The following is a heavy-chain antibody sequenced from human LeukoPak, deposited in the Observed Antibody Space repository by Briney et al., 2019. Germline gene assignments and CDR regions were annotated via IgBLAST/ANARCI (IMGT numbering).Heavy chain of an antibody. CDR1: GGSISSSSYY. D-gene: IGHD4-23*01. CDR2: IYYSGST. CDR3: ASLDYGGTLDY. Sequence: SETLSLTCTVSGGSISSSSYYWGWIRQPPGKGLEWIGSIYYSGSTYYNPSLKSRVTISVDTSKNQFSLKLSSVTAAETAVYYCASLDYGGTLDYWGQGTLVTVSS. V-gene: IGHV4-39*01. J-gene: IGHJ4*02.